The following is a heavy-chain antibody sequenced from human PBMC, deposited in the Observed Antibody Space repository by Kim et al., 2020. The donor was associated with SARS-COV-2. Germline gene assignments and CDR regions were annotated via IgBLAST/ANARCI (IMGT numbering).Heavy chain of an antibody. Sequence: GGSLRLSCAASGFTFSDYYMSWIRQAPGKGLEWVSYISSSSSYTNYADSVKGRFTISRDNAKNSLYLQMNSLRAEDTAVYYCARAGCSGGSCYHYYYYYGMDVWGQGTTVTVSS. CDR3: ARAGCSGGSCYHYYYYYGMDV. CDR1: GFTFSDYY. J-gene: IGHJ6*02. V-gene: IGHV3-11*05. D-gene: IGHD2-15*01. CDR2: ISSSSSYT.